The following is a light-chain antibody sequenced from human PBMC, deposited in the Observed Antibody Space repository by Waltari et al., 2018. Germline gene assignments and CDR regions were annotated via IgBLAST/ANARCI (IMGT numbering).Light chain of an antibody. CDR2: EDS. CDR1: RSHLGINY. CDR3: GTWDSSLSGAV. Sequence: QSVLTQPPSVSAAPGQRVTIPRSGGRSHLGINYVSWYRQFPGTAPKLLIYEDSERPSGIPGRFSGSKSGTSATLDITGLQAGDEADYYCGTWDSSLSGAVFGGGTHLTVL. J-gene: IGLJ7*01. V-gene: IGLV1-51*02.